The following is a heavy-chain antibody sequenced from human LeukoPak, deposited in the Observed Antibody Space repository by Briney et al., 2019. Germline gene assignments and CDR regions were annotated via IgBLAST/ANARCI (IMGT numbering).Heavy chain of an antibody. J-gene: IGHJ2*01. CDR2: ISAYNGNT. V-gene: IGHV1-18*01. CDR1: GYTFTSYG. Sequence: ASVKVSCKASGYTFTSYGISWVRRAPGQGLEWMGLISAYNGNTNYAQKLQGRVTMTTDTSTSTAYMELRSLRSDVTAVYYCASQEWGYCSSTSCRGYWYFDLWGRGTLVTVSS. CDR3: ASQEWGYCSSTSCRGYWYFDL. D-gene: IGHD2-2*01.